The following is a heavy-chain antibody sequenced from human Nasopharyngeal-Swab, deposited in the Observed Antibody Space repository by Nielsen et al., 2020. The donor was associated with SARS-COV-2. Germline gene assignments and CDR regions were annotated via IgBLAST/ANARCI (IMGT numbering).Heavy chain of an antibody. D-gene: IGHD6-19*01. J-gene: IGHJ4*02. CDR1: GFNFNNYA. V-gene: IGHV3-23*01. CDR2: LRVSGGRT. CDR3: AKEEQWLVHD. Sequence: GESLKISCAASGFNFNNYAMSWVRQAPGKGPAWVSGLRVSGGRTYYADSVTGRFTISRDNSKNMLVLQMNSLRAEDTAVYYCAKEEQWLVHDWGQGTLVTVSS.